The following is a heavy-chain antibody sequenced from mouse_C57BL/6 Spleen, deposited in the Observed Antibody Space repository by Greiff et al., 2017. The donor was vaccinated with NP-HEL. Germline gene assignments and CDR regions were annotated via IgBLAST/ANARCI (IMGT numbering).Heavy chain of an antibody. CDR1: GFTFSSYT. D-gene: IGHD1-3*01. V-gene: IGHV5-9*01. CDR2: ISGGGGNT. CDR3: ARLNPYYFDY. Sequence: EVKVEESGGGLVKPGGSLKLSCAASGFTFSSYTMSWVRQTPEKRLEWVATISGGGGNTYYPDSVTGRFTISRDNAKNTLYLQMSSLRSEDTALYYCARLNPYYFDYWGQGTTLTVSS. J-gene: IGHJ2*01.